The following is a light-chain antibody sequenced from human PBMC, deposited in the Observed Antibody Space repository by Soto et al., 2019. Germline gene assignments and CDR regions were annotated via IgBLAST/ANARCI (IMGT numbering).Light chain of an antibody. V-gene: IGKV1-33*01. J-gene: IGKJ5*01. CDR2: DAS. Sequence: DIQMTQSPSSLSASVGDRVTITCQASHDIKKYLNWYQEKPGKAPKLLIYDASNLQTGVPSRFSGSGSGTDFTFTISSRQPEDLSTYYCPRYDSLPPTFGQGTRLDI. CDR3: PRYDSLPPT. CDR1: HDIKKY.